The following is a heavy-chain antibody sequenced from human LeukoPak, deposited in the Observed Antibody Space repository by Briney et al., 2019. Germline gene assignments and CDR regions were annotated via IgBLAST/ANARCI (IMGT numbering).Heavy chain of an antibody. D-gene: IGHD6-19*01. V-gene: IGHV6-1*01. Sequence: SQTLSLTCALSGDSLSSKSAAWNWIRQSPSRGLEWLGRTYYRSKWFNDYAVSVKSRITFNPDTSKNQFSLQLNSVTPEDTAVYYCARDRIAVTGSRWDAFDVWGQGTMVTVSS. J-gene: IGHJ3*01. CDR2: TYYRSKWFN. CDR1: GDSLSSKSAA. CDR3: ARDRIAVTGSRWDAFDV.